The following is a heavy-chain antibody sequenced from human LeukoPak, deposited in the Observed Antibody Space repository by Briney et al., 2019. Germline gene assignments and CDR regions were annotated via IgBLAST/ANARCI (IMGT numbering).Heavy chain of an antibody. CDR2: FDPEDGET. Sequence: EASVEVSCKVSGYTLTELSMHWVRQAPGKGLEWMGGFDPEDGETIYAQKFQGRVTMTEDTSTDTAYMELSSLRSEDTAVYYCATVVEWGVGAHLDYWGQGTLVTVSS. CDR3: ATVVEWGVGAHLDY. J-gene: IGHJ4*02. D-gene: IGHD1-26*01. V-gene: IGHV1-24*01. CDR1: GYTLTELS.